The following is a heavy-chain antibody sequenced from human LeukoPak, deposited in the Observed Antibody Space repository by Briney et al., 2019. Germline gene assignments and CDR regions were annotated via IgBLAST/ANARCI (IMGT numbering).Heavy chain of an antibody. V-gene: IGHV3-21*01. CDR3: ARGLGWITPGAPYFDL. J-gene: IGHJ4*01. CDR1: GFTFSSYS. CDR2: ISSSGGHI. Sequence: GGSLRLSCAASGFTFSSYSMNWVRQAPGKGLEWVSSISSSGGHIYYAGSVQGRFTISRDDAKESVYLQLNSLRAEDTAVYYCARGLGWITPGAPYFDLWGHGTLVTVPS. D-gene: IGHD5-12*01.